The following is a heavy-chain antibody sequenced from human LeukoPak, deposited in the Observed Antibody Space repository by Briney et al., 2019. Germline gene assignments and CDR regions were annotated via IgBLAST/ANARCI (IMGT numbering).Heavy chain of an antibody. J-gene: IGHJ4*02. CDR1: DSSITSTYY. V-gene: IGHV4-38-2*02. CDR3: ARVLHAPYLIDS. Sequence: KTSETLSLTCTVSDSSITSTYYWAWFRQPPGKGLEWIATVFRLQTVRTFNNPSLGSRVTMSLDPSHNQFSLNLTSVTAADTALYFCARVLHAPYLIDSWGQGTLVTVSS. D-gene: IGHD2-8*01. CDR2: VFRLQTVRT.